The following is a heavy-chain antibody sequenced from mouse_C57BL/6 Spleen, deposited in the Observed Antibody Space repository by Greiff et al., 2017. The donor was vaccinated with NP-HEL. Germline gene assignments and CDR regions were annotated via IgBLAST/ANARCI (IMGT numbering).Heavy chain of an antibody. J-gene: IGHJ1*03. CDR2: ISSGGDYI. CDR3: TRDPPYDYDWYFDV. Sequence: EVQGVESGEGLVKPGGSLKLSCAASGFTFSSYAMSWVRQTPEKRLEWVAYISSGGDYIYYADTVKGRFTISRDNARNTLYLQMSSLKSEDTAMYYCTRDPPYDYDWYFDVWGTGTTVTVSS. D-gene: IGHD2-4*01. CDR1: GFTFSSYA. V-gene: IGHV5-9-1*02.